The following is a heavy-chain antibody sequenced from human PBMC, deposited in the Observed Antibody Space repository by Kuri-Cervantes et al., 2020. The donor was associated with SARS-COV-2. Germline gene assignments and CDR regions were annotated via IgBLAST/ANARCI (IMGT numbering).Heavy chain of an antibody. CDR1: GYSFTSYW. V-gene: IGHV5-10-1*01. CDR3: ARPLGYCSGGSCYSEDYYYYGMDV. J-gene: IGHJ6*02. Sequence: GESLKISCKGSGYSFTSYWISWVRQMPGKGLEWRGRIDPSDSYTNYSTSFQGHVTISADKSISTAYLQWSSLKASNTAMYYCARPLGYCSGGSCYSEDYYYYGMDVWGQGTTVTVSS. D-gene: IGHD2-15*01. CDR2: IDPSDSYT.